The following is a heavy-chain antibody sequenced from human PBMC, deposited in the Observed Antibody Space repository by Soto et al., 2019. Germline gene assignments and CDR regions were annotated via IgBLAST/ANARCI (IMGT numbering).Heavy chain of an antibody. CDR3: ARAFPSNSSSWYYYYYYGMDV. Sequence: SETLSLTCTVSGGSISSGGYYWSWIRQHPGKGLEWIGYIYYSGSTYYNPSLKSRVTISVDTSKNQFSLKLSSVTAADTAVYYCARAFPSNSSSWYYYYYYGMDVWGQGTTVTVSS. J-gene: IGHJ6*02. CDR2: IYYSGST. V-gene: IGHV4-31*02. CDR1: GGSISSGGYY. D-gene: IGHD6-13*01.